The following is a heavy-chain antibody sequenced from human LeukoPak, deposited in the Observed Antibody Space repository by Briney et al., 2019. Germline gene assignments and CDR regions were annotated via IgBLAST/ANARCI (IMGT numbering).Heavy chain of an antibody. CDR2: ISSSSRFI. CDR1: GFTFSSYG. CDR3: ARANYGSGSYPNWFDP. V-gene: IGHV3-21*04. J-gene: IGHJ5*02. D-gene: IGHD3-10*01. Sequence: GGSLRLSCAASGFTFSSYGMNWVRQAPGKGLEWVSYISSSSRFIHYADSMKGRFTISRDNAKNSLYLQMNSLRDEDTAVYYCARANYGSGSYPNWFDPWGQGTLVTVSS.